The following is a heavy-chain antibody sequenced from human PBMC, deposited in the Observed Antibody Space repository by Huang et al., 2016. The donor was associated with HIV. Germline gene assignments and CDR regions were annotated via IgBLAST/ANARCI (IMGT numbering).Heavy chain of an antibody. D-gene: IGHD1-20*01. V-gene: IGHV3-48*01. CDR1: LFTFYTYS. J-gene: IGHJ4*02. CDR2: ISSSDSTI. Sequence: EVQLVESGGGVVQPGGSLRLSCVASLFTFYTYSMNWVRQATGKGLEWMLYISSSDSTIYYADSGKGRFTISRDNAKNSLYLQMNSLRAEDTAVYYCARDLPGGITGGTVGLDYWGQGTLVSVSS. CDR3: ARDLPGGITGGTVGLDY.